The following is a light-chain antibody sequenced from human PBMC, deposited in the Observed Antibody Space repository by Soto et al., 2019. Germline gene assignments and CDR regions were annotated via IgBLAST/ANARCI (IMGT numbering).Light chain of an antibody. CDR1: QTISSN. J-gene: IGKJ1*01. CDR3: HHYHKWLPLT. V-gene: IGKV3-15*01. Sequence: IVMTQSPATLSVSPGESATLYCRSSQTISSNLAWYQQRPGQPPRLLIHGASIRATGIPARFGGSVSGTDYTLSISSVQSEDVAVYYCHHYHKWLPLTFGQGTKVEIK. CDR2: GAS.